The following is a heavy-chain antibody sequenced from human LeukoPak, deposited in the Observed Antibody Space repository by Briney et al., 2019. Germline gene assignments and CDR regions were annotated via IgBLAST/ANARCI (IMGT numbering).Heavy chain of an antibody. V-gene: IGHV3-21*01. CDR1: GFTFSSHT. J-gene: IGHJ4*02. D-gene: IGHD6-13*01. CDR2: ITSSSSYT. CDR3: ARVWGQLVDF. Sequence: GGSLRLSCAASGFTFSSHTMNWVRQAPGKGLEWVSSITSSSSYTYYADSVKGRFTISRDNAKNSLYLQMNSLRAEDTAVYYCARVWGQLVDFWGQGTLLTVSS.